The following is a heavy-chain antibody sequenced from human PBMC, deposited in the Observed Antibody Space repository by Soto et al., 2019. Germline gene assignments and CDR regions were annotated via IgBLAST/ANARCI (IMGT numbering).Heavy chain of an antibody. V-gene: IGHV3-23*01. CDR2: ISGSGGST. CDR3: ARDLTTVVTPLFDI. CDR1: GFTFSSYA. D-gene: IGHD4-17*01. Sequence: EVQLLESGGGLVQPGGSLRLSCAASGFTFSSYAMRWVRQAPGKGLEWVSAISGSGGSTYYADSVKGRFTISRDNSKNTLYRQMNGLRAEHTAVYYCARDLTTVVTPLFDIWGQGTMVTVSS. J-gene: IGHJ3*02.